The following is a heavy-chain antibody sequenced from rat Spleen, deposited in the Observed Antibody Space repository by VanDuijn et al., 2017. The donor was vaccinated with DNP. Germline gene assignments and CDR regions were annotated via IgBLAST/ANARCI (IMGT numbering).Heavy chain of an antibody. CDR3: TTDNSGLNWFAF. Sequence: EVQLVESGGGLVQPGRSLKLSCVASGFTFSDYYMAWVRQAPTKGLEWVAYLNYDGSSTYYRDSVKGRFTISRDHAKPSLYLQMDSLRSEDTATYYCTTDNSGLNWFAFWGQGTLVTVSS. CDR2: LNYDGSST. V-gene: IGHV5-20*01. CDR1: GFTFSDYY. J-gene: IGHJ3*01. D-gene: IGHD4-3*01.